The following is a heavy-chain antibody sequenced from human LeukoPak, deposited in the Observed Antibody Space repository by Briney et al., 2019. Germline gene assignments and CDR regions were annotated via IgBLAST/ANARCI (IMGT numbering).Heavy chain of an antibody. V-gene: IGHV1-2*02. J-gene: IGHJ3*02. CDR3: ARCPVGPTPGGAFDI. D-gene: IGHD1-26*01. CDR2: INPNSGGT. Sequence: ASVKVSCKASGYTFTGYYMHWVRQAPGQGLEWMGWINPNSGGTNYAQRFQGRVTMTRDTSISTAYMELSRLRSDDTAVYYCARCPVGPTPGGAFDIWGQGTMVTVSS. CDR1: GYTFTGYY.